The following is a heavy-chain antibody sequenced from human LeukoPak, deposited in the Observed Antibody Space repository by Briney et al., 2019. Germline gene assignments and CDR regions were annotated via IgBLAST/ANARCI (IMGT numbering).Heavy chain of an antibody. J-gene: IGHJ5*02. CDR2: IYPGDSDT. D-gene: IGHD3-22*01. CDR1: GHSVYNYW. V-gene: IGHV5-51*01. Sequence: GESLKISCKVSGHSVYNYWIGWVRQMPGKGLEWMGIIYPGDSDTRYSPSFQVQVTISADKSITTAYLQWSSLKASDTAIYYCARLNYYDSSGSKFDPWGQGTLVTVSS. CDR3: ARLNYYDSSGSKFDP.